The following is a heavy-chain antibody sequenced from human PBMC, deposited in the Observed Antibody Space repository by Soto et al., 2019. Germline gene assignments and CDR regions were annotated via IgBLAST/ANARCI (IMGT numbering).Heavy chain of an antibody. V-gene: IGHV3-23*01. CDR2: ISGSGGST. CDR1: GFTFSSYA. J-gene: IGHJ4*02. Sequence: EVQLLESGGGLVQPGGSLRLSCAASGFTFSSYAMSWVRQAPGKGLEWVSAISGSGGSTYYADSVKGRCTISRDNSKNRRELQMGSLRVEDTAVYYGACLTAAVTSSGFDYWGQGTLVTVAS. CDR3: ACLTAAVTSSGFDY. D-gene: IGHD6-6*01.